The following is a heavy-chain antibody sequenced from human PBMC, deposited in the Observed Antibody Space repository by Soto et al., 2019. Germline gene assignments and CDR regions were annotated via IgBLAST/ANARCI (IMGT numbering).Heavy chain of an antibody. CDR2: TSGSGIST. CDR1: GITFSNYA. Sequence: GGSLRLSCAASGITFSNYAMSSARQAPGKGLEWVSGTSGSGISTYYADSVKGLFVISRDNSKNRLYLQFNSLRAEVTAVFYCGKGSCSGGSCYPRLEYWGQGTLVTVSS. D-gene: IGHD2-15*01. J-gene: IGHJ4*02. CDR3: GKGSCSGGSCYPRLEY. V-gene: IGHV3-23*01.